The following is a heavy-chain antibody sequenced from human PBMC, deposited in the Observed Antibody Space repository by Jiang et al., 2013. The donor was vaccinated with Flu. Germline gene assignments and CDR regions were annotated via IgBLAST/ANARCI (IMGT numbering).Heavy chain of an antibody. CDR3: ASTYYYDSSGYPPALLDY. CDR2: IYPGDSDT. CDR1: GYSFTSYW. J-gene: IGHJ4*02. V-gene: IGHV5-51*01. D-gene: IGHD3-22*01. Sequence: SGAEVKKPGESLKISCKGSGYSFTSYWIGWVRQMPGKGLEWMGIIYPGDSDTRYSPSFQGQVTISADKSISTAYLQWSSLKASDTAMYYCASTYYYDSSGYPPALLDYVGPGNPGHRL.